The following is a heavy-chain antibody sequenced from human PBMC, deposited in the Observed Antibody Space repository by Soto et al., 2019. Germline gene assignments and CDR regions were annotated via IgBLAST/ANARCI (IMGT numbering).Heavy chain of an antibody. Sequence: EVQLLESGGGLVQPGGSLRLSCAASGFTFSRYVMSWVRQAPGKGLEWVSGISGSGGSTYYADSVKGRFTISRDNSKNPLYLQMNSLRAEDTAVYYCAKDPIKYYDFWSGYIPFDPWGQGTLVNGSS. CDR2: ISGSGGST. J-gene: IGHJ5*02. CDR1: GFTFSRYV. CDR3: AKDPIKYYDFWSGYIPFDP. D-gene: IGHD3-3*01. V-gene: IGHV3-23*01.